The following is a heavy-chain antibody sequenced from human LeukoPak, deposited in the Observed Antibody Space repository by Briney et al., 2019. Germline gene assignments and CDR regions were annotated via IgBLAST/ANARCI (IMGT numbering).Heavy chain of an antibody. J-gene: IGHJ5*02. Sequence: ASVKVSCKASGYTFTSYAMNWVRQAPGQGLEWMGWINTNTGNPTYAQGFTGRFVFSLDTSVSTAYLQISSLKAEDTAVYYCAREWGGNSDIVVVPAAFDPWGQGTLDTVSS. V-gene: IGHV7-4-1*02. D-gene: IGHD2-2*01. CDR3: AREWGGNSDIVVVPAAFDP. CDR2: INTNTGNP. CDR1: GYTFTSYA.